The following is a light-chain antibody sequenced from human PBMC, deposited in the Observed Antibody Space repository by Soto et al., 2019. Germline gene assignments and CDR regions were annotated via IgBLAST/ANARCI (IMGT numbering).Light chain of an antibody. CDR2: STS. CDR1: TGAVTSGYY. CDR3: LLYYGGVHV. V-gene: IGLV7-43*01. Sequence: QAVVTQEPSLTVSPGGTVTLTCGSSTGAVTSGYYPNWCQQKPGQAPRPLIYSTSNTYPWTPARFSGSLLGGKAALTLSRVQPEDEADYSCLLYYGGVHVFGTGTKVTVL. J-gene: IGLJ1*01.